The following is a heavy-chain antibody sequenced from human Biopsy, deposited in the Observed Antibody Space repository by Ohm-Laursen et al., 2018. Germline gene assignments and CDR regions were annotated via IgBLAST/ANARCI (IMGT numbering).Heavy chain of an antibody. V-gene: IGHV1-18*01. J-gene: IGHJ4*02. Sequence: SSVKVSCKASGYTFTSYDISWARQAPGQGLEWMGWISPYNDKTSYPPKLQDRVTMTADTSTNTAHMELRSLRSDDPAVYYCARAFCTSTTCYGLLDNWGQGTVVTVSS. CDR1: GYTFTSYD. CDR2: ISPYNDKT. D-gene: IGHD2/OR15-2a*01. CDR3: ARAFCTSTTCYGLLDN.